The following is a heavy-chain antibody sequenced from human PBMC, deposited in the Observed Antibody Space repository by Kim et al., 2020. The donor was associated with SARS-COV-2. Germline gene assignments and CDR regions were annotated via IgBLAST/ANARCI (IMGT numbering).Heavy chain of an antibody. J-gene: IGHJ5*02. Sequence: SETLSLTCTVSGYSISAGSYWGWLRQPPGKAPEWIGNFYHGGSPYYNPSLKSRVTISEDTSKNQFSLKLTSVTAADTAVYYCARAREMAFGPWGPGLLV. CDR2: FYHGGSP. V-gene: IGHV4-38-2*02. CDR1: GYSISAGSY. D-gene: IGHD2-8*01. CDR3: ARAREMAFGP.